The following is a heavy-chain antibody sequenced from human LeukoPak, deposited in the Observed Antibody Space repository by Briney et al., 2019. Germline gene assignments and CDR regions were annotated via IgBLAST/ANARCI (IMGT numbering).Heavy chain of an antibody. CDR3: ARGGYSGYDS. CDR1: GGSFSGYY. J-gene: IGHJ4*02. CDR2: INHSGST. D-gene: IGHD5-12*01. Sequence: SETLSLTCAVYGGSFSGYYWSWIRQPPGKGLEWIGEINHSGSTNYNPSLKSRVTISVDTSKNQFSLKLSSVTAADTAVYCCARGGYSGYDSWGQGTLVTVSS. V-gene: IGHV4-34*01.